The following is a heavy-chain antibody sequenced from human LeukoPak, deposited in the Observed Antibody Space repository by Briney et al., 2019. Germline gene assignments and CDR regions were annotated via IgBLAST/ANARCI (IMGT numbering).Heavy chain of an antibody. Sequence: GGSLRLSCAASGFTFSNYWMSWIRQTPGEGLEWVANIKQDGSEESYVDSVRGRFTISRDNSKNTLYLQMNSLRAEDTAVYYCARGLEMATPMGYWGQGTLVTVSS. J-gene: IGHJ4*02. V-gene: IGHV3-7*01. D-gene: IGHD5-24*01. CDR3: ARGLEMATPMGY. CDR2: IKQDGSEE. CDR1: GFTFSNYW.